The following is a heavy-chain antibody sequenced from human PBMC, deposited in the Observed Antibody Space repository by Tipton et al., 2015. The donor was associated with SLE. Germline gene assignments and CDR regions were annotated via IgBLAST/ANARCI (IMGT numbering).Heavy chain of an antibody. CDR2: ISRSGNT. Sequence: LRLSCTVFGGSFGDYDWSWIRQSPGKGLEWIGEISRSGNTNYNPSLKSRVTISLDTSKTHFSLKLTSVTAADTAVYFCARGLDDWKSGKNWFDSWGQGTPVTVSS. J-gene: IGHJ5*01. V-gene: IGHV4-34*01. CDR1: GGSFGDYD. CDR3: ARGLDDWKSGKNWFDS. D-gene: IGHD3-3*01.